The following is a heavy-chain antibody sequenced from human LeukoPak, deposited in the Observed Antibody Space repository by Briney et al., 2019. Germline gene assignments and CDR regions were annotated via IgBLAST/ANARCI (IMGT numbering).Heavy chain of an antibody. Sequence: ASVKVSCKASGYTFTSHYMHWVRQAPEKGLEWMGIINPTGGSTSYAQKFQGRVTMTRDTSTSTDYMELSSLTYEDTAVYYCATRDFDYWGQGALVTVSS. V-gene: IGHV1-46*01. CDR1: GYTFTSHY. CDR2: INPTGGST. J-gene: IGHJ4*02. CDR3: ATRDFDY.